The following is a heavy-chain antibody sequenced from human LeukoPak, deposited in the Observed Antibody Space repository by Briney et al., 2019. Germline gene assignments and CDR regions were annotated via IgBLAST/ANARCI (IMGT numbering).Heavy chain of an antibody. CDR2: INDSGGT. J-gene: IGHJ6*03. D-gene: IGHD3-3*01. V-gene: IGHV4-34*01. CDR3: ARRVTIIYYMDL. Sequence: SSETLSLTCAVFDGSFIGYYWTWIRQFPGRGLEWIGEINDSGGTNYSPSLKSRVTISVDPSKNQFSMNLRSVTAADTAVYYCARRVTIIYYMDLWGKGTTVTVSS. CDR1: DGSFIGYY.